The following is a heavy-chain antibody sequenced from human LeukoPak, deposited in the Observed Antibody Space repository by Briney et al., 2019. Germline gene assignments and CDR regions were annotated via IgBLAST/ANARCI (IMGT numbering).Heavy chain of an antibody. J-gene: IGHJ4*02. CDR3: AKHPIGYYYDHFDY. CDR2: ISGSGGST. Sequence: GGSLRLSCAASGFTFSSYGMSWVRQAPGKGLEWVSAISGSGGSTYYADSVKGRFTISSDNSKNTLYLQMNSLRVEDTAVYYCAKHPIGYYYDHFDYWGQGTLVTVSS. D-gene: IGHD3-22*01. CDR1: GFTFSSYG. V-gene: IGHV3-23*01.